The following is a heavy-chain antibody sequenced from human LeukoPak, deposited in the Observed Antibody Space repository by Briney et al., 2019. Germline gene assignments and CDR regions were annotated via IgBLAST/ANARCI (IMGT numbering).Heavy chain of an antibody. D-gene: IGHD2-21*01. CDR2: ISGYNGKT. CDR3: ARGSWEEECYFYYGMDV. J-gene: IGHJ6*02. V-gene: IGHV1-18*04. CDR1: GYTFTSYG. Sequence: ASVKVSCKASGYTFTSYGVVWVRQAPGQGLEWMGWISGYNGKTNYAQEFQGRATMTTDKSTSTAYMELRRLTFDDTAVYYCARGSWEEECYFYYGMDVWGQGTTVIVSS.